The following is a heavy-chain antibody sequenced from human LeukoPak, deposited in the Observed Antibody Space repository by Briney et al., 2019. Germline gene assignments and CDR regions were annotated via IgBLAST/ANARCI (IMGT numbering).Heavy chain of an antibody. CDR1: GGTFSSYA. D-gene: IGHD3-22*01. CDR2: IIPIFGTA. V-gene: IGHV1-69*13. Sequence: ASVKVSCKASGGTFSSYAISWVRQAPGQGLEWMGGIIPIFGTANYAQKFQGRVTITADESTSTAYMELSSLRSEDTAVYYCARGGHSSGYYFPLDYWGQGTLVIGSS. CDR3: ARGGHSSGYYFPLDY. J-gene: IGHJ4*02.